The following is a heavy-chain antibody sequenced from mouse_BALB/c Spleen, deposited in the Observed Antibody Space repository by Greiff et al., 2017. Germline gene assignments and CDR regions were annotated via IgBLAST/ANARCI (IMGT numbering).Heavy chain of an antibody. CDR2: IFPGSGNT. D-gene: IGHD4-1*01. J-gene: IGHJ3*01. CDR1: GYSFTSYY. V-gene: IGHV1-66*01. Sequence: QVQLQQSGPELVKPGASVKISCKASGYSFTSYYIHWVKQRPGQGLEWIGWIFPGSGNTKYNEKFKGKATLTADTSSSTAYMQLSSLTSDDSAVYFCARSNWDGFAYWGQGTLVTVSA. CDR3: ARSNWDGFAY.